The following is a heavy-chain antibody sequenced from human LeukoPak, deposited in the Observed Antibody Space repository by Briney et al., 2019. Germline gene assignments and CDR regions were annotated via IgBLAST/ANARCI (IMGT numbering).Heavy chain of an antibody. CDR2: ISAYNGNT. V-gene: IGHV1-18*01. CDR1: GYTFTSYG. D-gene: IGHD1-26*01. CDR3: ARLFGELLAYYYYGMDV. J-gene: IGHJ6*02. Sequence: ASVKVSCKASGYTFTSYGISWVRQAPGQGLEWMGWISAYNGNTNYAQKLQGRVTMTTDTSTSTAYMELRSLRSDDTAVYHCARLFGELLAYYYYGMDVWGQGTTVTVSS.